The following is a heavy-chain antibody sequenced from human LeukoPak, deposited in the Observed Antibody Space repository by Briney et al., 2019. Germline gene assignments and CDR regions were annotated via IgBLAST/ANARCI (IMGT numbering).Heavy chain of an antibody. CDR2: ISAYNGNT. V-gene: IGHV1-18*01. CDR3: ARVGYYYDSSGYSAYYYYYGMDV. J-gene: IGHJ6*02. D-gene: IGHD3-22*01. Sequence: ASVTVSCKASGYTFTSYGISWVRQAPGQGLEWMGWISAYNGNTNYAQKLQGRVTMTTDTSTSTAYMELRSLRSDDTAVYYCARVGYYYDSSGYSAYYYYYGMDVWGQGTTVTVSS. CDR1: GYTFTSYG.